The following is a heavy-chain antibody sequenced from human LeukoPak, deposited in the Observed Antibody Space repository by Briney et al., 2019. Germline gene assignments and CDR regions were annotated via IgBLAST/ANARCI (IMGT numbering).Heavy chain of an antibody. Sequence: GESLKIPCKGSGYSFTNYWIGWVRQMPGKGLEWMGIVYPGDSDTRYSPSFQGQVTISADKSINTAYLHWSRLKTSDTAIYYCARRGLELRGDYDYYTDVWGKGTTVTVSS. CDR1: GYSFTNYW. CDR3: ARRGLELRGDYDYYTDV. CDR2: VYPGDSDT. J-gene: IGHJ6*03. V-gene: IGHV5-51*01. D-gene: IGHD1-7*01.